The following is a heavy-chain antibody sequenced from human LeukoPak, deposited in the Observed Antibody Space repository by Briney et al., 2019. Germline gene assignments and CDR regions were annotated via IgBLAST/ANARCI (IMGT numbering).Heavy chain of an antibody. Sequence: GGSLRLSCAASGFTFSSYAMHWVRQAPGKGLEWVAVISYDGSNKYYADSVKGRFTISRDNSKNTLYLQMNSLRAEDTAVYYCARGGHLDYWGQGTLVTVSS. CDR1: GFTFSSYA. CDR3: ARGGHLDY. CDR2: ISYDGSNK. J-gene: IGHJ4*02. V-gene: IGHV3-30-3*01.